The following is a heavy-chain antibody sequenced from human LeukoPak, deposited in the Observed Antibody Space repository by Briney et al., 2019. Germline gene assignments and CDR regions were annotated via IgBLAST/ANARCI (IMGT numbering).Heavy chain of an antibody. CDR3: ARDRDYHDDRTDYYYDAFDI. CDR1: GFTYSNYW. Sequence: GGPLRLSCAGSGFTYSNYWMTWVRQAPGKALEWVANVKQDESEKHYVDSVKGRLTISRDNAKSSLYLRMDSLRVEDTAVYYCARDRDYHDDRTDYYYDAFDIWGQGTTVSVSS. D-gene: IGHD3-22*01. J-gene: IGHJ3*02. V-gene: IGHV3-7*01. CDR2: VKQDESEK.